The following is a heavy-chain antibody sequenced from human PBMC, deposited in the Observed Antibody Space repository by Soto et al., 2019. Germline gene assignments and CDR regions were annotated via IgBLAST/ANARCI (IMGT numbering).Heavy chain of an antibody. CDR3: AKNWNSGSLVN. CDR1: GDSISTDY. D-gene: IGHD1-7*01. CDR2: IYYGGST. Sequence: SETLSLTCTVSGDSISTDYWSWIRQSPGKGLEWIGFIYYGGSTNYNPSLKSRVTISVDTPKNQFSLKLSSVTAADTAVYYCAKNWNSGSLVNWGQGPLLTVSS. V-gene: IGHV4-59*08. J-gene: IGHJ4*02.